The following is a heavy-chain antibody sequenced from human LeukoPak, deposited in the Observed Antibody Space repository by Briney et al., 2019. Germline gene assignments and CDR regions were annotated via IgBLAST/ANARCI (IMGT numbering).Heavy chain of an antibody. CDR1: GFTLSSYS. J-gene: IGHJ3*02. CDR2: IWYDGSNK. Sequence: GGSLRLSCAASGFTLSSYSMNWVRQAPGKGLEWVAVIWYDGSNKYYADSVKGRFTISRDNSKNTLYLQMNSLRAEDTAVYYCARVLCSGGTCLDAFDIWGQGTMVTVSS. D-gene: IGHD2-15*01. V-gene: IGHV3-33*08. CDR3: ARVLCSGGTCLDAFDI.